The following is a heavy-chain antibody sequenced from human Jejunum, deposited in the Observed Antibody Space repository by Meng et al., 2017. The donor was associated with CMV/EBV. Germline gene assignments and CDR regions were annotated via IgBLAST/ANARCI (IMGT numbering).Heavy chain of an antibody. CDR1: GITFSRYW. J-gene: IGHJ4*02. Sequence: SGITFSRYWLHWVRQVPGKGLVWISRINREGTSTSYADSVKGRFTISRDNAKNSLYLQMHSLRPEDMAVYYCARDLPGDDDYVFDHWGQGSLVTVSS. CDR2: INREGTST. V-gene: IGHV3-74*01. CDR3: ARDLPGDDDYVFDH. D-gene: IGHD4-17*01.